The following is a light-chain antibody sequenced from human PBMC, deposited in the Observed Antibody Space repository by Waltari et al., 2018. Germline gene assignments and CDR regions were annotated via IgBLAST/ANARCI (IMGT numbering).Light chain of an antibody. CDR2: WAS. CDR3: QQHYGAPLT. Sequence: DIVMTQSPGSLAVSLGERDTINCKSSQSVLSSYNNENYLAWYQQKPGQPPKLLMYWASTRRSGVPDRFIGSGSATDFTLTITSLQAEDVAVYFCQQHYGAPLTFGGGTKVEI. J-gene: IGKJ4*01. CDR1: QSVLSSYNNENY. V-gene: IGKV4-1*01.